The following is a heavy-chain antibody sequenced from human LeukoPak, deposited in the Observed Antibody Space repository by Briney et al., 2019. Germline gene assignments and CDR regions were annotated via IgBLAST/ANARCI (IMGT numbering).Heavy chain of an antibody. Sequence: SENLSLNCTVSGGSISSSSYYSGWIRQPPGNGLEWIGSIYYSGSTYYNPSLKSRVTISVDTSKNQFSLKLSSVTAGHTAVYLCARQPFEAYTNWFDPGGQGTLLTVSS. J-gene: IGHJ5*02. CDR1: GGSISSSSYY. CDR3: ARQPFEAYTNWFDP. V-gene: IGHV4-39*01. D-gene: IGHD2-21*01. CDR2: IYYSGST.